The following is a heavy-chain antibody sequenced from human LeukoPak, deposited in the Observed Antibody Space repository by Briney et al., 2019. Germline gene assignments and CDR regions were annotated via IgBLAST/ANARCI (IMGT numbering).Heavy chain of an antibody. CDR1: GXXFTGXX. Sequence: ASVKVSCKASGXXFTGXXXXXVRQXPGQGXXWMGWINPNSGGTNYAQKFQGWVTMTRDTSISTAYMELSRLRSDDTAVYYCARGSSSWYADYWGQGTLVTVSS. J-gene: IGHJ4*02. CDR2: INPNSGGT. CDR3: ARGSSSWYADY. D-gene: IGHD6-13*01. V-gene: IGHV1-2*04.